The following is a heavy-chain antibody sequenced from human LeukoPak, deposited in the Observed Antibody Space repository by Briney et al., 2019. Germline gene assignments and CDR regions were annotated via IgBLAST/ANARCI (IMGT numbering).Heavy chain of an antibody. Sequence: GGSLRLSCAASGFTFSSYGMSWVRQAPGKGLEWVSAISGSGGSTYYADSVKGRFAISRDNAKNSLYLQMNSLRAEDTAVYYCAELGITMIGGVWGKGTTVTISS. D-gene: IGHD3-10*02. CDR2: ISGSGGST. CDR1: GFTFSSYG. CDR3: AELGITMIGGV. J-gene: IGHJ6*04. V-gene: IGHV3-23*01.